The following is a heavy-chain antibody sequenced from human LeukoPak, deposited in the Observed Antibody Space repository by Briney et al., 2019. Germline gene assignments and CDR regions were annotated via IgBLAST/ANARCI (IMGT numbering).Heavy chain of an antibody. CDR3: ARDPYSGSYGNYYYYFMDV. V-gene: IGHV3-23*01. CDR1: GFTLSSYA. CDR2: FSGSGGKT. D-gene: IGHD1-26*01. J-gene: IGHJ6*03. Sequence: GGSLRLSCTASGFTLSSYAMSWVRQAPGKGLEWVSGFSGSGGKTYYADSVKGRFTISRDNAKNSLYLQMNSLRAEDTAVYYCARDPYSGSYGNYYYYFMDVWGKGTTVTISS.